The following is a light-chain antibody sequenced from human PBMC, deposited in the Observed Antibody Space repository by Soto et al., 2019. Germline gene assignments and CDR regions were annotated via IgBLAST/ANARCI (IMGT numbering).Light chain of an antibody. CDR1: RSDVGNYNL. V-gene: IGLV2-23*02. CDR2: EVN. J-gene: IGLJ3*02. CDR3: CSYAGSDTWA. Sequence: QSALTQPASVSGSPGQSITISCAGTRSDVGNYNLVSWYQQHPGKAPKLMLYEVNNRPSGVSNRFSGSKSGNTASLTISGLQAEDEADYYCCSYAGSDTWAFGGGTKLTVL.